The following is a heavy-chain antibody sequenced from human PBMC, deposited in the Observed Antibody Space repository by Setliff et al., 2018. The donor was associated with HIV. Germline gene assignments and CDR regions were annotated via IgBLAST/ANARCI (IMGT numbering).Heavy chain of an antibody. CDR2: INHSGGT. V-gene: IGHV4-38-2*02. J-gene: IGHJ6*02. CDR3: ARDKRASFDGLDV. CDR1: GHSISSGYY. Sequence: PSETLSLTCAVSGHSISSGYYWGWIRQPPGKGLEWIGEINHSGGTNYNPSLKSRVTISVDTSKNQFSLRLSSVTAADTAVYYCARDKRASFDGLDVWGQGTTVTVSS.